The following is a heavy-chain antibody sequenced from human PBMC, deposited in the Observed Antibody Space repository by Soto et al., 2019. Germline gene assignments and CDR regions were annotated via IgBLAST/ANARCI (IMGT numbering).Heavy chain of an antibody. J-gene: IGHJ3*02. D-gene: IGHD3-9*01. CDR1: GYTFTSYA. CDR3: ARFRQRYFDWLFDAFDI. Sequence: GASVKVSCKASGYTFTSYAMHWVRQAPGQRLEWMGWINAGNGNTRYSQKFQGRVTITRDTSASTAYMELSSLRSEDTAVYYCARFRQRYFDWLFDAFDIWGQGTMVTVSS. CDR2: INAGNGNT. V-gene: IGHV1-3*01.